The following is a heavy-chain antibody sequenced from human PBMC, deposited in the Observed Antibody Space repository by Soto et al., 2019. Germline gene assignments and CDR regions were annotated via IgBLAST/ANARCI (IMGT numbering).Heavy chain of an antibody. CDR3: SRHISNFRYYYYAMGV. V-gene: IGHV5-51*01. Sequence: ESLKISCKGSGYTFTDYWIGWVRQLPGKGLEWMGIIYPGDSDTRYSPSFQGHVTITVDKSTNTAYLQWNTLRASDTAMYYGSRHISNFRYYYYAMGVWGQGSTITVSS. CDR1: GYTFTDYW. CDR2: IYPGDSDT. J-gene: IGHJ6*02. D-gene: IGHD4-4*01.